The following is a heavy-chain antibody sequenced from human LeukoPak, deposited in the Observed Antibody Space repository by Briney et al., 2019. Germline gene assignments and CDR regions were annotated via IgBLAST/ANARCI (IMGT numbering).Heavy chain of an antibody. D-gene: IGHD3-10*01. CDR1: GFTLSSYA. CDR3: AKVMKGSERLTMVRGVIIKTAGLYYMDV. CDR2: ISASGGST. V-gene: IGHV3-23*01. J-gene: IGHJ6*03. Sequence: GGSLRLSCAASGFTLSSYAMSWVRQAQGKGLKWVSSISASGGSTNYADSVKGRFTISRDNSKNTVYLQMNSLRAEDTAVYYCAKVMKGSERLTMVRGVIIKTAGLYYMDVWGKGTTVTVSS.